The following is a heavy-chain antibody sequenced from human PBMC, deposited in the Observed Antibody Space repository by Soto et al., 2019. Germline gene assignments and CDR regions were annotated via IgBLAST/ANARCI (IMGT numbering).Heavy chain of an antibody. V-gene: IGHV3-23*01. J-gene: IGHJ2*01. CDR3: AMRNSGWYVDL. CDR1: GFTFSSYA. CDR2: ISGSGDST. Sequence: EVQLLESGGGLVQPGGSLRLSCAASGFTFSSYAMNWVRQAPGKGLEWVSVISGSGDSTYYADSVKGRFTISRDNSKNTLYLQMNSLRAEDTAVYYCAMRNSGWYVDLWGRGTLVTVSS. D-gene: IGHD4-4*01.